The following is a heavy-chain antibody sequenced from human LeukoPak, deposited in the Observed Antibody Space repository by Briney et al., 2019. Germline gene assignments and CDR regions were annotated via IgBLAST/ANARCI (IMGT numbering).Heavy chain of an antibody. J-gene: IGHJ6*02. D-gene: IGHD6-19*01. Sequence: SETLSLTCTVSGDSISSYYWSWIRQPPGKGLEWIGYIYYSGSTNYNPSLKSRVTISVDTSKNQFSLKLSSVTAADTAVYYCAREGIAVAGDYYGMDVWGQGTTVTVSS. CDR1: GDSISSYY. V-gene: IGHV4-59*01. CDR2: IYYSGST. CDR3: AREGIAVAGDYYGMDV.